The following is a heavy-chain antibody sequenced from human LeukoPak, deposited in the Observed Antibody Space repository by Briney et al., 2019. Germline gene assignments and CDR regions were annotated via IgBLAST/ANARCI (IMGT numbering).Heavy chain of an antibody. J-gene: IGHJ4*02. V-gene: IGHV4-31*03. D-gene: IGHD4-23*01. CDR2: IYYSGST. CDR1: GGSISSGGYY. CDR3: ARGGTVATPSY. Sequence: SETLSLTCTVSGGSISSGGYYWSWIRRPQGKGLEWIEYIYYSGSTYYNPSLKSRVTISVDTSKNQFSLNLSSVTAADTAVYYCARGGTVATPSYWGQGTLVTVSS.